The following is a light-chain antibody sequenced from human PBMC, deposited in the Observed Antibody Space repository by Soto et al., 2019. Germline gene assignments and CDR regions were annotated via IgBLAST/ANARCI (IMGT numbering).Light chain of an antibody. CDR1: SSDVGGYNY. CDR2: EVS. V-gene: IGLV2-14*01. J-gene: IGLJ3*02. Sequence: QSALTQPASVSGSPGQSITISCTGTSSDVGGYNYVSWYQQHPGKAPKLMIYEVSNRPSGVSNRFSGSKSGNTASLTISRLQDEDEADYYCSSYTSSSTWLFGGGTKLTVL. CDR3: SSYTSSSTWL.